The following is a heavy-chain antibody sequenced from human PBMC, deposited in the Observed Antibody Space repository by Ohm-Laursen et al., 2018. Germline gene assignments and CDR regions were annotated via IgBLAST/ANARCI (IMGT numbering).Heavy chain of an antibody. V-gene: IGHV4-39*01. CDR3: ARYGYNFPAFDY. CDR2: IFHSGNT. D-gene: IGHD5-24*01. J-gene: IGHJ4*02. Sequence: SETLSLTCTVSGGSISSCSCYWGWIRQSPGKGLEWIGSIFHSGNTYYNPSLKSRLTMSVDTSKNQFSLKLSSVTAADTAVYCCARYGYNFPAFDYWGQGTLVTVSS. CDR1: GGSISSCSCY.